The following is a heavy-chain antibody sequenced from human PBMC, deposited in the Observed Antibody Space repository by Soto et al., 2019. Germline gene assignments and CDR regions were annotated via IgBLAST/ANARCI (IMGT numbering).Heavy chain of an antibody. CDR1: GGSFSGYK. J-gene: IGHJ6*03. Sequence: QVQLQQWGAGLLKPSETLSLTCAVYGGSFSGYKWTWIRQTPERGLEWIGDINDSGNINYNPSLKSRGTILADTAKKQISLRLSSVTAADTAVYYCARGLLLWFGELSRRGGYYYYMDVWGKGTTVTVSS. V-gene: IGHV4-34*02. CDR3: ARGLLLWFGELSRRGGYYYYMDV. CDR2: INDSGNI. D-gene: IGHD3-10*01.